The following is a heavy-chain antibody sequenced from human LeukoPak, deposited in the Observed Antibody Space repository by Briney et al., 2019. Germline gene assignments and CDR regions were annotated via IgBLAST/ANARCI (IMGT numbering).Heavy chain of an antibody. CDR1: GFTFSSYS. CDR2: ISSSSSYI. V-gene: IGHV3-21*01. J-gene: IGHJ6*03. Sequence: KSGGSLRLSCAASGFTFSSYSMNWVRQAPGKGLEWVSSISSSSSYIYYADSVKGRFTISRDNAKNSLYLQMNSLRAEDTAVYYCARGPRYYYYMDVWGKGTTVTVSS. CDR3: ARGPRYYYYMDV.